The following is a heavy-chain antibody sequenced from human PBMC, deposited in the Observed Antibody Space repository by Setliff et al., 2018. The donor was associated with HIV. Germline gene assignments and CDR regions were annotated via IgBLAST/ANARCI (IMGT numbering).Heavy chain of an antibody. CDR2: ISSSSSYI. Sequence: GGSLRLSCAASGFTFSSYSMNWVRQAPGKGLEWVSYISSSSSYIYYADSVKGRFTISRDNSKNTLYLQMNSLRAEDTAVYYCAKDSEPYYYDSSGPYRNWGQGTLVTVSS. J-gene: IGHJ4*02. CDR3: AKDSEPYYYDSSGPYRN. V-gene: IGHV3-21*04. CDR1: GFTFSSYS. D-gene: IGHD3-22*01.